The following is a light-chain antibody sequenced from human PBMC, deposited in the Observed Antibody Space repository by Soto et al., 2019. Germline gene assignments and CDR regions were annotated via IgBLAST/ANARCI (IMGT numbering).Light chain of an antibody. V-gene: IGKV3-11*01. CDR3: QQRSNWPPIT. J-gene: IGKJ5*01. CDR1: QSVSSY. CDR2: DAS. Sequence: EIGLTHSPATLSLSPGERPTLSCRASQSVSSYLAWYQQKPGQAPRLLIYDASNRATGIPARCSGSGAGTDFTLTISSREPEDFAVYYCQQRSNWPPITCGQGTRLEI.